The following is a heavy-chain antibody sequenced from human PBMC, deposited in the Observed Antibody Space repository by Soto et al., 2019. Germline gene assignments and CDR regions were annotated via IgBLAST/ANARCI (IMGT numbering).Heavy chain of an antibody. CDR2: ISNNASHE. CDR1: GFIFSDYG. CDR3: VPNFDY. J-gene: IGHJ4*02. V-gene: IGHV3-30-3*01. Sequence: QVEVVQSGGGVVQPGKSLRLSCAASGFIFSDYGVHWARQVPGKGLQWVAFISNNASHEYYADSVKGRFTISRDNSKNTVDLQMKSLRPEDTAVYYYVPNFDYWGQGTLVNVSP.